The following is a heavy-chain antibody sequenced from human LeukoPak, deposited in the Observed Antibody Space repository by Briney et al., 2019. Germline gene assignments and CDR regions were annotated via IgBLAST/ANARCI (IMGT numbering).Heavy chain of an antibody. J-gene: IGHJ5*02. Sequence: SVKVSCKASGGTFSSYAISWVRQAPGQGLEWMGGIIPIFGTANYAQKFQGRVTITADESTSTAYMELSSLRSEDTAVYYCARHGKHLISYRNVRDRGSFDPWGPGILVTVSP. D-gene: IGHD3-16*02. CDR1: GGTFSSYA. V-gene: IGHV1-69*13. CDR2: IIPIFGTA. CDR3: ARHGKHLISYRNVRDRGSFDP.